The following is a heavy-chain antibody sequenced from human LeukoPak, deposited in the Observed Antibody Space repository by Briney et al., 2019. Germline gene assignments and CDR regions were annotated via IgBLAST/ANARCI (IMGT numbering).Heavy chain of an antibody. CDR2: IYYSGST. D-gene: IGHD3-16*02. V-gene: IGHV4-59*08. CDR3: ARHGGSDYRWTPDN. J-gene: IGHJ4*02. Sequence: PSETLSLTCTVSGGSISSYYWSWIRQPPGKGLEWTGYIYYSGSTNYNPSLKSRVTISVDTSKNQFSLKLSSVTAADTAMYYCARHGGSDYRWTPDNWGQGTLVTVSS. CDR1: GGSISSYY.